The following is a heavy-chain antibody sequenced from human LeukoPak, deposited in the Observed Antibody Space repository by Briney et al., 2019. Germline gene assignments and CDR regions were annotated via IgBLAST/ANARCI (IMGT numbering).Heavy chain of an antibody. Sequence: PSETLSLTCTVSGGSISSGGYYWSWIRQHPGKGLEWIGYIYYSGSTYYNPSLKSRVTISVDTSKNQFSLKLSSVTAADTAVYYCARGTLVFSGWYTGPSYFDYWGQGTLVTVSS. J-gene: IGHJ4*02. CDR1: GGSISSGGYY. CDR3: ARGTLVFSGWYTGPSYFDY. D-gene: IGHD6-19*01. CDR2: IYYSGST. V-gene: IGHV4-31*03.